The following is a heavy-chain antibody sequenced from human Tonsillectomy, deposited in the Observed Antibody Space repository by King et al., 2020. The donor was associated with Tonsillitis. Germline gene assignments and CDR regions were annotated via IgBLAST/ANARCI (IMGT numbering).Heavy chain of an antibody. CDR2: INHSGST. CDR1: GGSFSDYY. V-gene: IGHV4-34*01. CDR3: VSEIAYFDY. D-gene: IGHD2-21*01. Sequence: VQLQQWGTGLLKPSETLSLTCAVYGGSFSDYYWTWIRQPPGKGLEWIGEINHSGSTNYNPSLKSRVTISVDTSKNQFSLKLSSVTAADTAVYYCVSEIAYFDYWGQGTLVTVSS. J-gene: IGHJ4*02.